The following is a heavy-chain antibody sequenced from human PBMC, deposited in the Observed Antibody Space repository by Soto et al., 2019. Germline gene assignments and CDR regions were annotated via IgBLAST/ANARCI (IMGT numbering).Heavy chain of an antibody. CDR2: IYYGGRT. CDR3: ARQRTTVVTQAYFDH. Sequence: PSETLSLTCIVSGESISSSSYYWGWIRQPPGKGLEWIGSIYYGGRTYYNPSFKSRVTISIDTSKNQFSLKLSSVTATDTAVYYCARQRTTVVTQAYFDHWGQGALVTV. D-gene: IGHD2-21*02. CDR1: GESISSSSYY. V-gene: IGHV4-39*01. J-gene: IGHJ4*02.